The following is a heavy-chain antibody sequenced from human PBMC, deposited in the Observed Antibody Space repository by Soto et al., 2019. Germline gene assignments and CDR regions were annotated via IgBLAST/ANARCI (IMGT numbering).Heavy chain of an antibody. CDR3: ARDLWWYLH. V-gene: IGHV3-23*01. CDR2: ISAGSEGA. Sequence: EVQLLESGGGLVQPGGALRLSCAASGFTFSSHAMSWVRQAPGKGLEWISSISAGSEGAYYADSVKGRFTISRDNSNTTPYLQMNSLRAEDPAVYYCARDLWWYLHWGQGTLVTVSS. J-gene: IGHJ4*02. CDR1: GFTFSSHA. D-gene: IGHD2-15*01.